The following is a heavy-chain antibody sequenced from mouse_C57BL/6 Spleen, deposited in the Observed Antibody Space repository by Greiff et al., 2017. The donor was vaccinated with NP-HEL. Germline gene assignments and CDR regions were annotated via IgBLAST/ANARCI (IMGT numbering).Heavy chain of an antibody. D-gene: IGHD2-4*01. J-gene: IGHJ2*01. CDR3: ARSSLYDYDLYYFDY. V-gene: IGHV1-64*01. CDR2: IHPNSGST. CDR1: GYTFTSYW. Sequence: VQLQQPGAELVKPGASVKLSCKASGYTFTSYWMHWVKQRPGQGLEWIGMIHPNSGSTNYNEKFKSKATLTVDKSSSTAYMQLSSLTSEDSAVYYCARSSLYDYDLYYFDYWGQGTTLTVSS.